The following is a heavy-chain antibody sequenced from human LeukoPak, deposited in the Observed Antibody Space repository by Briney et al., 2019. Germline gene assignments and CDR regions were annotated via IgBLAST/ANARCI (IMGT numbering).Heavy chain of an antibody. D-gene: IGHD1-26*01. CDR3: ARDRDNSGSYPGQDYFDY. CDR1: GYTFTSYG. CDR2: ISAYNGNT. J-gene: IGHJ4*02. Sequence: GASVKVSCKTSGYTFTSYGISWVRQAPGQGVEWMGWISAYNGNTNYAQKLQGRVTMTTDTSTSTAYMELRSLRSDDTAVYYCARDRDNSGSYPGQDYFDYWGQGTLVTVSS. V-gene: IGHV1-18*01.